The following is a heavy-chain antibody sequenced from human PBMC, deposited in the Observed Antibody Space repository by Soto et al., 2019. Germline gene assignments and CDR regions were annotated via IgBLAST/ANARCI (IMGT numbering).Heavy chain of an antibody. V-gene: IGHV1-3*01. Sequence: ASVKVSCKASGYIFTNHAIHCARQAPGQGLEWMGWINAGKGDTKYPQRFQGRVIITRDTSASTAYMELSSLRSEDTAVYYCARNILGGTTDYWGPGTLVTVSS. J-gene: IGHJ4*02. CDR3: ARNILGGTTDY. D-gene: IGHD1-7*01. CDR1: GYIFTNHA. CDR2: INAGKGDT.